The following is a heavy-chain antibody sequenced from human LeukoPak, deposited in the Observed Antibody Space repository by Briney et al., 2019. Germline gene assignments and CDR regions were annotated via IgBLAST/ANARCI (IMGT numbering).Heavy chain of an antibody. CDR1: GFTFRRYG. D-gene: IGHD6-6*01. Sequence: PGGSLRLSCAASGFTFRRYGMHGARRAPGKGLEGVAVIWYDGSNKCYTDSVKGRFTICRDNSKNTLYLQMNSLRAEDTAVYYCAREVAYSSFFEAFDIWGQGTMVTVSS. CDR3: AREVAYSSFFEAFDI. CDR2: IWYDGSNK. J-gene: IGHJ3*02. V-gene: IGHV3-33*01.